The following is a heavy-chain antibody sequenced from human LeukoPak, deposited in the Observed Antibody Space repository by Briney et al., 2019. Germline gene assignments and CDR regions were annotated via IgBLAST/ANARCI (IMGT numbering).Heavy chain of an antibody. D-gene: IGHD3-10*01. J-gene: IGHJ1*01. CDR3: ARALRFGARGVDFQH. CDR2: INPNSGGT. V-gene: IGHV1-2*02. Sequence: ASVTVSCKASGYTFTGYYMHWVRQAPGQGLEWMGWINPNSGGTNYAQKFQGRVTMTRDTSISTAYMELSRLRSDDTAVYYCARALRFGARGVDFQHWGQGTLVTVPS. CDR1: GYTFTGYY.